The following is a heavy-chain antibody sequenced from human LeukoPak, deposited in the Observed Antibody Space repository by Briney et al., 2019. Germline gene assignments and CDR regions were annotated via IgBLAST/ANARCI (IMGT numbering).Heavy chain of an antibody. Sequence: PGGSLRLSCAASGFTFSSYAMSWVRQAPGKGLEWVSAISGSGGSTYYADSVKGRFTISRDNAKNSLYLQMNSLRAEDTAVYYCARDGEDDFWSGYFDYWGQGTLVTVSS. CDR3: ARDGEDDFWSGYFDY. D-gene: IGHD3-3*01. V-gene: IGHV3-23*01. CDR1: GFTFSSYA. J-gene: IGHJ4*02. CDR2: ISGSGGST.